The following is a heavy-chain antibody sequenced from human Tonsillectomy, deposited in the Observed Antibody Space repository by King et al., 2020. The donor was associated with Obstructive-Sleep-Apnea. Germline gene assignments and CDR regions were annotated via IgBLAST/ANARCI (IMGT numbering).Heavy chain of an antibody. D-gene: IGHD3-22*01. Sequence: PLQESGPGLVKPSETLTLTCTVSGGSISSPTDYWGWIRQPPGKGLEWIGTIHHSGGSYTNTSLQSRVSISVDTSKKHFSLNLNSVTAADTAVYYCARYHYDSSAYSYHFDYWGQGALVTVSS. V-gene: IGHV4-39*02. CDR2: IHHSGGS. CDR1: GGSISSPTDY. J-gene: IGHJ4*02. CDR3: ARYHYDSSAYSYHFDY.